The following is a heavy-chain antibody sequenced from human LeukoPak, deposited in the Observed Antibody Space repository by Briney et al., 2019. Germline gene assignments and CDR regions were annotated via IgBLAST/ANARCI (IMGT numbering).Heavy chain of an antibody. Sequence: GGSLRLSCAASGFTFSSYAMSWVRQAPGKGLEWVSAISGSGDSTYYADSVKGRFTISRDNSKNTLFLQMNSLRAEDTAVYYCAKARAVVVVAATNYWGQGTLVTVSS. CDR3: AKARAVVVVAATNY. CDR2: ISGSGDST. V-gene: IGHV3-23*01. J-gene: IGHJ4*02. D-gene: IGHD2-15*01. CDR1: GFTFSSYA.